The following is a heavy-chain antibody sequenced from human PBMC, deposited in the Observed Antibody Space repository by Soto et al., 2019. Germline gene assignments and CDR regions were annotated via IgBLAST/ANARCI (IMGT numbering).Heavy chain of an antibody. D-gene: IGHD3-10*01. Sequence: GGSLRLSCEASGCTFSDHYMKWIRQAPGKGLEWLSYISSSGATTYYADSVKGRVTISRGNGKNSLYLHMNSLRSGDTAVYYCARQSPPTEYFGEKVYDGMYVWGRGTTVTVSS. J-gene: IGHJ6*02. CDR1: GCTFSDHY. CDR3: ARQSPPTEYFGEKVYDGMYV. CDR2: ISSSGATT. V-gene: IGHV3-11*01.